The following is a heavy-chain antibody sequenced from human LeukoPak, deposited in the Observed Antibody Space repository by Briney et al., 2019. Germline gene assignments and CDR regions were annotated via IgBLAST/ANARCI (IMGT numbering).Heavy chain of an antibody. D-gene: IGHD3-3*01. CDR2: ISYDGSNK. J-gene: IGHJ5*02. CDR1: GFTFSSYA. Sequence: PGGSLRLSCAASGFTFSSYAMHWVRQAPGKGLEWVAVISYDGSNKYYADSVKGRFTISRDNSKNTLYLQMNSLRAEDTAVYYCARKGPLRFLEWLLEGNWFDPWGQGTLVTVSS. V-gene: IGHV3-30-3*01. CDR3: ARKGPLRFLEWLLEGNWFDP.